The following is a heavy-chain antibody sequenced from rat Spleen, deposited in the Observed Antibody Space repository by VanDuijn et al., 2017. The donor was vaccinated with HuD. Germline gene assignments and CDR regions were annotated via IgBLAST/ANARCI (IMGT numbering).Heavy chain of an antibody. CDR2: ISYEGSST. Sequence: EVQLVESDGGLVQPGRSLKLSCAASGFTFSDYYMAWVRQTPTKGLEWVATISYEGSSTYYGDSVKGRFTISRDNAKTTLYLQMDSLRSEDTATYYCARCYPGITTGVMDAWGQGASVTVSS. CDR3: ARCYPGITTGVMDA. J-gene: IGHJ4*01. CDR1: GFTFSDYY. V-gene: IGHV5-29*01. D-gene: IGHD1-4*01.